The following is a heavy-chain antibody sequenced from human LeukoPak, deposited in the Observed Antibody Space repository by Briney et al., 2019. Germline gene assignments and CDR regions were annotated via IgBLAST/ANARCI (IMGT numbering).Heavy chain of an antibody. V-gene: IGHV3-20*04. Sequence: GGTLRLSCAASGFTFSSYGMSWVRQAPGKGLEWVSGINWNGGSTGYADSVKGRFTISRDNAKNSLYLQMNSLRAEGTALYYCAREREAVAGKGVYFDYWGQGTLVTVSS. J-gene: IGHJ4*02. D-gene: IGHD6-19*01. CDR2: INWNGGST. CDR1: GFTFSSYG. CDR3: AREREAVAGKGVYFDY.